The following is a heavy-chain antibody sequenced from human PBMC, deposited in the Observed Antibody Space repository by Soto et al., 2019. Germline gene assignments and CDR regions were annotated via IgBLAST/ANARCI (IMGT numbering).Heavy chain of an antibody. CDR1: GGSLSSGGYT. J-gene: IGHJ5*02. CDR3: ARGADAQRGHWFDP. V-gene: IGHV4-30-2*01. D-gene: IGHD1-1*01. Sequence: QLQLQESGSGLVKPSQTLSLTCAVSGGSLSSGGYTWSWIRQPPGKGLEYIGYIYHSGSTYYNPSLKSRITMSVDRSKNQFSLKMTSVTAADTAVYYCARGADAQRGHWFDPWGQGTLVTVSS. CDR2: IYHSGST.